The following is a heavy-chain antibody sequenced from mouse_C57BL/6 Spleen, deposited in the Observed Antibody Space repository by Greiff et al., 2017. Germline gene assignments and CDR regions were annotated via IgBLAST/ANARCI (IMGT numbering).Heavy chain of an antibody. Sequence: ELQLVESGGGLVKPGGSLKLSCAASGFTFSDYGMHWVRQAPEKGLEWVAYISSGSSTIYYADTVKGRFTISRDNAKNTLFLQMTSLRAEDTAMYYCARRHDYDGYYFDYWGQGTTLTVSS. J-gene: IGHJ2*01. CDR1: GFTFSDYG. CDR3: ARRHDYDGYYFDY. CDR2: ISSGSSTI. V-gene: IGHV5-17*01. D-gene: IGHD2-4*01.